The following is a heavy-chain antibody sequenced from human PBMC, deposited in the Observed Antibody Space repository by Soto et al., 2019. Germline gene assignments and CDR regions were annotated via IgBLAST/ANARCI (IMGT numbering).Heavy chain of an antibody. CDR1: GYSFTSYW. CDR2: IYPGDSDT. D-gene: IGHD3-22*01. V-gene: IGHV5-51*01. Sequence: PGESLKISCKGSGYSFTSYWIGWVRQVPGKGLEWMGIIYPGDSDTRYSPSFQGQVTISADKSISTAYLQWSSLKASDTAMYYCARQRGQSGYQYYYYMDVWGKGTTVTVSS. CDR3: ARQRGQSGYQYYYYMDV. J-gene: IGHJ6*03.